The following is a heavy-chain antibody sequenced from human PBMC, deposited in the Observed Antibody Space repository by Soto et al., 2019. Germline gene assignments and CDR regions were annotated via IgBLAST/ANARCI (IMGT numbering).Heavy chain of an antibody. J-gene: IGHJ3*02. CDR3: ARDNSKDYGQHAGAAFHI. Sequence: PSETLSLTCTVSGGSISSGDYYWSWIRQPPGKGLEWIGYIYYSGNTYYNPSLESRLTISVDTSKNHFSLRLSSVTAADTAVYYCARDNSKDYGQHAGAAFHIRGQATMVTVSS. CDR2: IYYSGNT. V-gene: IGHV4-30-4*01. D-gene: IGHD4-17*01. CDR1: GGSISSGDYY.